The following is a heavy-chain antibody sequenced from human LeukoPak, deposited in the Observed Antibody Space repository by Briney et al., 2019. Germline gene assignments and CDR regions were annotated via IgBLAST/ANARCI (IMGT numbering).Heavy chain of an antibody. CDR2: IYPRDGST. CDR1: GYTFTSNY. V-gene: IGHV1-46*01. Sequence: ASVKVSCKASGYTFTSNYIHWVRQAPGQGLEWMGMIYPRDGSTSYAQKFQGRVTVTRNTSTSTVHMELSGLRSEDTAVYYCARDQEGFDYWGQGTLVTVSS. CDR3: ARDQEGFDY. J-gene: IGHJ4*02.